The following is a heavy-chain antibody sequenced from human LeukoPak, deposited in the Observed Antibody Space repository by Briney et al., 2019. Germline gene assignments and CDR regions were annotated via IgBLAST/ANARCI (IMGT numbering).Heavy chain of an antibody. CDR1: GFTFSSYG. D-gene: IGHD3-22*01. J-gene: IGHJ3*02. V-gene: IGHV3-33*01. CDR3: ARSYYDSSGFGAFDI. Sequence: GRSLRLSCAASGFTFSSYGMHWVRQAPGKGLEWVAVIWYDGSNKYYADSVKGRFTISRDNSKNTLYLQMNSLRAEDTAVYYCARSYYDSSGFGAFDIWGQGTTVTVSS. CDR2: IWYDGSNK.